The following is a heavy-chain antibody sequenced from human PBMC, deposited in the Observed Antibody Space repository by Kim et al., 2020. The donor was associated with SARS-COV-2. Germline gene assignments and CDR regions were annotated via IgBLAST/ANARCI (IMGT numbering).Heavy chain of an antibody. CDR2: ISYDGSNK. CDR3: AKEHRGDTMVRGVIFLPDY. V-gene: IGHV3-30*18. CDR1: GFTFSSYG. D-gene: IGHD3-10*01. J-gene: IGHJ4*02. Sequence: GGSLRLSCAASGFTFSSYGMHWVRQAPGKGLEWVAVISYDGSNKYYADSVKGRFTISRDNSKNTLYLQMNSLRAEDTAVYYCAKEHRGDTMVRGVIFLPDYWGQGTLVTVSS.